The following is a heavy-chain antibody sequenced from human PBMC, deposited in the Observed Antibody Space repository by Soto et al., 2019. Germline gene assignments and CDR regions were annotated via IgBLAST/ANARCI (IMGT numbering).Heavy chain of an antibody. J-gene: IGHJ4*02. D-gene: IGHD3-3*01. CDR2: IVGGSGST. Sequence: GASVKVSCKASGFTLTSADVQWVRQTRGQRLEWIGWIVGGSGSTNYAQQFQGRLAITRDMSTSTVYMELSSPRSEDTAVYYCAAGWSNRPFDFWGQGTLVTVSS. V-gene: IGHV1-58*01. CDR3: AAGWSNRPFDF. CDR1: GFTLTSAD.